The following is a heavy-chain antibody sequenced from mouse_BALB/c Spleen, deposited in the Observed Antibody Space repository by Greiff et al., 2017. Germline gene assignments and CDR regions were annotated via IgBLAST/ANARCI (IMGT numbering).Heavy chain of an antibody. D-gene: IGHD2-14*01. Sequence: DVHLVESGGGLVQPGGSRKLSCAASGFTFSSFGMHWVRQAPEKGLEWVAYISSGSSTIYYADTVKGRFTISRDNPKNTLFLQMTSLRSEDTAMYYCARHYRYDGYFDYWGQGTTLTVSS. CDR2: ISSGSSTI. CDR1: GFTFSSFG. V-gene: IGHV5-17*02. CDR3: ARHYRYDGYFDY. J-gene: IGHJ2*01.